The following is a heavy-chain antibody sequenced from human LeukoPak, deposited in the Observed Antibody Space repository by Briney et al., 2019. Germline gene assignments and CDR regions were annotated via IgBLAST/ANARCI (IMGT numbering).Heavy chain of an antibody. CDR1: GGTFSSYA. D-gene: IGHD3-22*01. Sequence: SVKVSCKASGGTFSSYAISWVRQAPGQGLEWMGGIIPIFGTANYAQKFQGRVTITTDESTSTVYMELSSLRSEDTAVYYCASPKDSSGQALGYWGQGTLVTVSS. J-gene: IGHJ4*02. CDR2: IIPIFGTA. CDR3: ASPKDSSGQALGY. V-gene: IGHV1-69*05.